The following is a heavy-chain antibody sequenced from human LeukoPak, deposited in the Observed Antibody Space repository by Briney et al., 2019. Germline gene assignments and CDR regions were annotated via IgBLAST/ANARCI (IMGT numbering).Heavy chain of an antibody. CDR2: INGGNGNT. J-gene: IGHJ6*02. D-gene: IGHD6-19*01. CDR1: GYTFTSYA. V-gene: IGHV1-3*01. CDR3: ARDLPLSSGRYFYGMDV. Sequence: ASVKVSCKASGYTFTSYAVHWVRQAPGQRLEWMGWINGGNGNTIYSQKFQGRVTITRDTSASTAYMELSSLRSEDTAVYYCARDLPLSSGRYFYGMDVWGQGTTVTVSS.